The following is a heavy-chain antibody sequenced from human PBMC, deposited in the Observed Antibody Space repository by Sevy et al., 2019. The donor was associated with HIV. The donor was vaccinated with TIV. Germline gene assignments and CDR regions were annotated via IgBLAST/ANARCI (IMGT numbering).Heavy chain of an antibody. Sequence: GGSLRLSCAASGFTFSSYAMHWVRQAPGKGLEWVALISYDGSNKYYADSVKGRFTISRDNSKNTLYLQMNSLRAEDTAVYYCARDVRRGEAFDFWGQGTMVTVSS. D-gene: IGHD3-10*01. CDR3: ARDVRRGEAFDF. CDR2: ISYDGSNK. V-gene: IGHV3-30-3*01. CDR1: GFTFSSYA. J-gene: IGHJ3*01.